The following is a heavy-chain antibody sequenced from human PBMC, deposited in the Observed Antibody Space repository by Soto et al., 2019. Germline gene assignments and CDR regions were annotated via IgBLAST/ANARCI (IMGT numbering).Heavy chain of an antibody. CDR2: IYSGGST. D-gene: IGHD2-8*01. J-gene: IGHJ3*02. Sequence: PGGSLRLSCAASGFTVSSNYMSWVRQAPGKGLEWVSVIYSGGSTYYADSVKGRFTISRHNSKNTLYLQMNSLRAEDTAVYYCARGTACTNGVCYTGDAFDIWGQGTMVTVS. CDR3: ARGTACTNGVCYTGDAFDI. V-gene: IGHV3-53*04. CDR1: GFTVSSNY.